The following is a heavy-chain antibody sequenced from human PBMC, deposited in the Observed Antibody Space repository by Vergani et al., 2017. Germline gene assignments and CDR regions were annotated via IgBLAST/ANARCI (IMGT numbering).Heavy chain of an antibody. D-gene: IGHD5-18*01. V-gene: IGHV5-51*01. CDR3: AKRIGAYSYGLDS. J-gene: IGHJ4*02. Sequence: EVQLVQSGAEVKKPGESLGISCKASEYTFTSHWIGWARQMPGKGLEWIGIIFPSDSDTRYSPSFQGQVTISVDKSITTAYLQWNSLRTSDTAMYYCAKRIGAYSYGLDSWGQGTLVTVSS. CDR1: EYTFTSHW. CDR2: IFPSDSDT.